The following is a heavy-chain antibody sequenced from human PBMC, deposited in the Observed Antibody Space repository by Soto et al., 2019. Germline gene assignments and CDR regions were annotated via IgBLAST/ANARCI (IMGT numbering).Heavy chain of an antibody. Sequence: PGGSLRLSCAASGFTFSSYGMHWVRQAPGKGLEWVAVISYDGSNKYYADSVKGRFTISRDNSKNTLYLQMNSLRAEDTAVYYCAKDKTYYSGRHYYYYYMDVWGKGTTVTVSS. CDR1: GFTFSSYG. CDR3: AKDKTYYSGRHYYYYYMDV. D-gene: IGHD3-10*01. V-gene: IGHV3-30*18. J-gene: IGHJ6*03. CDR2: ISYDGSNK.